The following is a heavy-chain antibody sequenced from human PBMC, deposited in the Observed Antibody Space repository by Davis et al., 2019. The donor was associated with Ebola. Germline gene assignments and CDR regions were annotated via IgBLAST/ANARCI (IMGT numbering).Heavy chain of an antibody. D-gene: IGHD2-8*01. CDR3: ARDLYIVLMVYPPMPWRDYYGMDV. V-gene: IGHV3-21*01. Sequence: GGSLRLSCAASGFTFSSYGMNWVRQAPGKGLEWVSSISSSSSYIYYADSVKGRFTISRDNAKNSLYLQMNSLRAEDTAVYYCARDLYIVLMVYPPMPWRDYYGMDVWGQGTTVTVSS. J-gene: IGHJ6*02. CDR2: ISSSSSYI. CDR1: GFTFSSYG.